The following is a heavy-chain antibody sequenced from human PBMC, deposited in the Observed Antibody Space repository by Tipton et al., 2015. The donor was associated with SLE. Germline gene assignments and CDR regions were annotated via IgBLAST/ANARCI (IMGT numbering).Heavy chain of an antibody. CDR2: VYYVGST. D-gene: IGHD2-8*02. J-gene: IGHJ4*02. CDR3: ARQATGRVGFFDS. CDR1: GVSISSGSYY. V-gene: IGHV4-61*01. Sequence: TLSLTCTVSGVSISSGSYYWNWIRQSPGKGLEWIGNVYYVGSTNYNPSLKGRVTISVDTSKNQFSLNLASLTAADTAVYYCARQATGRVGFFDSWGQGTLVTVSS.